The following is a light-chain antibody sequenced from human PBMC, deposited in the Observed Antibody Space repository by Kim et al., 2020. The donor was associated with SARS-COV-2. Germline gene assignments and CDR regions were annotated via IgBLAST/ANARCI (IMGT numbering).Light chain of an antibody. CDR2: KDS. V-gene: IGLV3-25*03. CDR3: QSADNSGTYEV. CDR1: ALPKQY. J-gene: IGLJ3*02. Sequence: SYELTQPPSVSVSPGQTARITCSGDALPKQYAYWYQQKSGQAPVLVIYKDSERPSGIPERFSGSSSGTTVTLTISGVQAEDEADYYCQSADNSGTYEVFGGGTKLTVL.